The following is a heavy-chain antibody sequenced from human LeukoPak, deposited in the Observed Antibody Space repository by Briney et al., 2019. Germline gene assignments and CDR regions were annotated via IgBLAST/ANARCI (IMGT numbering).Heavy chain of an antibody. CDR1: GFTVSSNY. D-gene: IGHD5-12*01. CDR3: AREGGGYDWYYCDY. J-gene: IGHJ4*02. CDR2: IYSGGST. Sequence: GGSLRLSCAASGFTVSSNYMSWVRQAPGKGLEWVSVIYSGGSTYYADSVKGRFTISRDNSKNTLYLQMNSLRAEDTAVYYCAREGGGYDWYYCDYWGQGTLVTVSS. V-gene: IGHV3-53*01.